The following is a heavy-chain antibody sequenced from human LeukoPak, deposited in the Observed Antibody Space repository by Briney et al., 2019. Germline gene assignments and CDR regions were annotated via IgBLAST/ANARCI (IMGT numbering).Heavy chain of an antibody. CDR3: ASSAGALIDC. Sequence: GGSLRLSCAASGFTFSSYSMNWVRQAPGKGLEWVSYISSSSSTIYYADSVKGRFTISRDNSKNTLYLQMNSLRAEDTAVYYCASSAGALIDCWGQGTLVIVSS. D-gene: IGHD6-19*01. CDR1: GFTFSSYS. CDR2: ISSSSSTI. V-gene: IGHV3-48*01. J-gene: IGHJ4*02.